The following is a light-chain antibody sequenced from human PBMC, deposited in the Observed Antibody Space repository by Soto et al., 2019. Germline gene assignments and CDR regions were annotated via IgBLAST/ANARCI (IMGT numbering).Light chain of an antibody. J-gene: IGLJ1*01. CDR2: EVS. CDR1: SNDVGGYKY. CDR3: SSYTGSGTYV. V-gene: IGLV2-8*01. Sequence: QSVLTQPPSASGSPGQSVTISCTGTSNDVGGYKYVSWYQQHPGKVPKLMIYEVSKRPSGVPDRFSGSKSGNTASLTVSGLQAEDEADYCCSSYTGSGTYVFGTGTKVTVL.